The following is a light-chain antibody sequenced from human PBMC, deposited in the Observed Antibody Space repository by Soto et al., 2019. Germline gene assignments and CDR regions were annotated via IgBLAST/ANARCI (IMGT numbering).Light chain of an antibody. Sequence: IQMTQSPSTLSASIGDRVAITCRASQNIGIWLAWYQQRPGKAPRFLIYKASTLESGVPSRFSGSGSGTEFTLTISRLQPDDFATYSCQQYNDYSWTFGQGTKVEIK. CDR1: QNIGIW. V-gene: IGKV1-5*03. CDR2: KAS. J-gene: IGKJ1*01. CDR3: QQYNDYSWT.